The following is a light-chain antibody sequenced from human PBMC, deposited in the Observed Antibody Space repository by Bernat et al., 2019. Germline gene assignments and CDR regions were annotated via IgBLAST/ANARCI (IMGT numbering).Light chain of an antibody. J-gene: IGLJ2*01. CDR1: SSDVGGYNY. CDR2: DVN. V-gene: IGLV2-8*01. CDR3: TSYGGSDNLV. Sequence: QSALTQPPSASGSPGQSVTIPCTGTSSDVGGYNYVSWYQQHPGKAPKVMVYDVNKRPSGVPDRFSGSKSGNTASLTVSGLQAEDEAEYYCTSYGGSDNLVFGGGTKLTVL.